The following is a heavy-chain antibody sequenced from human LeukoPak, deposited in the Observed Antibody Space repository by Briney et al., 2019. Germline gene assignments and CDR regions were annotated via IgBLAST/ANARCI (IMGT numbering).Heavy chain of an antibody. D-gene: IGHD6-13*01. J-gene: IGHJ4*02. CDR3: ASPSAAGGYYFDY. Sequence: SETLSLTCTVSGGSISSYYWSWIRQPPGKGLEWIGYIYYSGSTNYNPSLKSRVTISVDTSKNQFSLKLSSVTAADTAVYHCASPSAAGGYYFDYWGQGTLVTVSS. CDR2: IYYSGST. V-gene: IGHV4-59*01. CDR1: GGSISSYY.